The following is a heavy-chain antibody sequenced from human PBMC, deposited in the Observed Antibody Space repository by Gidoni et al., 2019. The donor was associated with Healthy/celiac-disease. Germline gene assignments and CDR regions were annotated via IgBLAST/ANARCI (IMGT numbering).Heavy chain of an antibody. Sequence: EVQLVESGGGLVKPGGSLRLSCAASGFPFSSYSMNWVRQAPGKGLEWGAVISSSSSYIYYADSVKGRFTISRDNAKNSRYLQMNSLRAEDTAVYYCARVRAAGVYYYYGMDVWGQGTTVTVSS. CDR3: ARVRAAGVYYYYGMDV. V-gene: IGHV3-21*01. CDR2: ISSSSSYI. CDR1: GFPFSSYS. J-gene: IGHJ6*02. D-gene: IGHD6-13*01.